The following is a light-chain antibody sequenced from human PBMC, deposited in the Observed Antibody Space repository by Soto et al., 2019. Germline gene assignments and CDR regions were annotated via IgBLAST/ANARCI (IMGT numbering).Light chain of an antibody. Sequence: DIVMTQSPLSLPVTPGQRSSISCRSSQSLLHSNGYNYLDWYLQKPGQSPQLLIYLGSNRASGVPDRFSGSGSGTDFTLKISRVEAEDVAVYYCMQALQTPRTFGHGTKVDIK. J-gene: IGKJ1*01. CDR3: MQALQTPRT. CDR1: QSLLHSNGYNY. CDR2: LGS. V-gene: IGKV2-28*01.